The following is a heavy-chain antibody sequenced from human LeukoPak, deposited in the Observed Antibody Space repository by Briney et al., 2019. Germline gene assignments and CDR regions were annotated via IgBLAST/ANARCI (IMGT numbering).Heavy chain of an antibody. J-gene: IGHJ5*02. V-gene: IGHV4-34*01. D-gene: IGHD5-24*01. CDR2: INHSGST. Sequence: PSETLSLTCAVYSGSFSGYYWSWIRQPPGKGLEWIGEINHSGSTNYNPSLKSRVTISVDTSKNQFSLKLSSVTAADTAVYYCARDPSALEMATIGGDWFDPWGQGTLVTVSS. CDR3: ARDPSALEMATIGGDWFDP. CDR1: SGSFSGYY.